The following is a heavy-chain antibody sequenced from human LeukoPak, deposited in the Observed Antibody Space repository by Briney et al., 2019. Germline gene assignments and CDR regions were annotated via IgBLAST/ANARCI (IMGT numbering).Heavy chain of an antibody. D-gene: IGHD6-19*01. V-gene: IGHV3-30*18. CDR3: AKERQWLST. J-gene: IGHJ4*02. CDR2: IASDGGVK. Sequence: GGSLRLSCAASRFTFSSYGMHWVRQVPGKGLEWVAVIASDGGVKYYADSMKGRFTISRDNSKNTLYLQMNSLRAEDTAVYYCAKERQWLSTWGQGTLVTVSS. CDR1: RFTFSSYG.